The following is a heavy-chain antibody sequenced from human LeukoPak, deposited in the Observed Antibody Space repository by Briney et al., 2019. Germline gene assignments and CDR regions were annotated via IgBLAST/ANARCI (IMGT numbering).Heavy chain of an antibody. Sequence: ASVKVSCKASGYTFTSYYMHWVRQAPGQGLEWMGWINPNSGGTNYAQKFQGRVTMTRDTSISTAYMELSRLRSDDTAVYYCARDSAELGDAFDIWGQGTMVTVSS. J-gene: IGHJ3*02. V-gene: IGHV1-2*02. CDR3: ARDSAELGDAFDI. CDR1: GYTFTSYY. D-gene: IGHD3-16*01. CDR2: INPNSGGT.